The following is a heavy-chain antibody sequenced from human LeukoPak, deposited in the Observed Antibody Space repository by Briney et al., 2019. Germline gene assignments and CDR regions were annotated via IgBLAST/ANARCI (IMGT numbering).Heavy chain of an antibody. Sequence: SETLSLTCAVYGGSFSGYYWSWIRQHPGKGLEWIGYIYYSGSTYYNPSLKSRVTISVDTSKNQFSLKLSSVTAADTAVYYCASGRFGAYYFDYWGQGTLVTVSS. J-gene: IGHJ4*02. CDR3: ASGRFGAYYFDY. CDR1: GGSFSGYY. D-gene: IGHD3-10*01. CDR2: IYYSGST. V-gene: IGHV4-31*11.